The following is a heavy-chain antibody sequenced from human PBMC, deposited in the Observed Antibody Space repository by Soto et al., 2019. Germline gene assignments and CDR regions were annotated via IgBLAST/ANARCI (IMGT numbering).Heavy chain of an antibody. CDR1: GFTFSSYE. D-gene: IGHD3-9*01. V-gene: IGHV3-48*03. Sequence: EVQLVESGGGLVQPGGSLRLSCAASGFTFSSYEMNWVRQAPGKGLEWVSYISSSGSTIYYADSVKGRFTISRDNAKNSLYLQMNSLSAEDTAVYYCAKILTGYYAKNKDFDYWGQGTLVTVSS. CDR2: ISSSGSTI. CDR3: AKILTGYYAKNKDFDY. J-gene: IGHJ4*02.